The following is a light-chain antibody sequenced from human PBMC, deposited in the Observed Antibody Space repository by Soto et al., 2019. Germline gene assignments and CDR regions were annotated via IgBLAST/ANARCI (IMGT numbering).Light chain of an antibody. Sequence: IQLTQSPTSLSASIGDRVTITCQASHDISNYLNWYQQRPGKAPKLLIYDASTLQTGVPSRFRGSGYGTDFTLTITSLQPGDIATYYCQQYNSYSRTFGQGTKVDIK. CDR3: QQYNSYSRT. J-gene: IGKJ1*01. CDR2: DAS. V-gene: IGKV1-33*01. CDR1: HDISNY.